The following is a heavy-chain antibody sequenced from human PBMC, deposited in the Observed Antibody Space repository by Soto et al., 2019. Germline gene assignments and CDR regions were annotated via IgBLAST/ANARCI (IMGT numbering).Heavy chain of an antibody. CDR3: ARIVIAALYQWFDP. J-gene: IGHJ5*02. Sequence: SVKVSCKASGGTFSSYAISWVRQALGQGLEWMGGIIPIFGTANYAQKFQGRVTITADESTSTAYMELSSLRSEDTAVYYCARIVIAALYQWFDPWGRGTLVTVSS. V-gene: IGHV1-69*13. CDR2: IIPIFGTA. D-gene: IGHD6-25*01. CDR1: GGTFSSYA.